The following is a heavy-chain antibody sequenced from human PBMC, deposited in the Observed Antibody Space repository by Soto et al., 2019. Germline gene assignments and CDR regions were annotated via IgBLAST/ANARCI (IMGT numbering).Heavy chain of an antibody. CDR1: GFTFSSYS. J-gene: IGHJ5*02. CDR3: GRDKFDDILTVYYNVGNWLDP. Sequence: GGSLRLSCAASGFTFSSYSMNWVRQAPGKGLEWVSSISSSSSYIYYADSVKGRFTISRDNAKNSLYLQMNSLRAEDTAVYYCGRDKFDDILTVYYNVGNWLDPWGQGPWSPSPQ. V-gene: IGHV3-21*01. CDR2: ISSSSSYI. D-gene: IGHD3-9*01.